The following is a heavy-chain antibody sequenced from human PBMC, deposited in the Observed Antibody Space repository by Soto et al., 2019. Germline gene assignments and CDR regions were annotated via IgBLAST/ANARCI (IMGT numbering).Heavy chain of an antibody. V-gene: IGHV1-69*13. CDR2: IIPIFGTA. D-gene: IGHD6-13*01. J-gene: IGHJ4*02. Sequence: SVKVSCKSSGGSFNSFHFNWVRQAPGQGLEWMGRIIPIFGTANYAQKFQGRVTITADESTSTAYMELSSLRSEDTAVYYCARAGYIAAAGTGFDYWGQGTLVTVSS. CDR1: GGSFNSFH. CDR3: ARAGYIAAAGTGFDY.